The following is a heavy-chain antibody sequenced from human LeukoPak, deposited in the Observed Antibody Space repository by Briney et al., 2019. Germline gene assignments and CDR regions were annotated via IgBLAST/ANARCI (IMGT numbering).Heavy chain of an antibody. D-gene: IGHD4-23*01. J-gene: IGHJ4*02. CDR3: ARGGSYGGYHSY. CDR2: IKSKTDGGTT. V-gene: IGHV3-15*01. CDR1: GFTFSNAW. Sequence: PGGSLRLSCAASGFTFSNAWMSWVRQAPGKGLEWVGRIKSKTDGGTTDYAAPVKGRFTISRDNAKNSLYLQMDSLRAEDTALYYCARGGSYGGYHSYWGQGTLVTVSS.